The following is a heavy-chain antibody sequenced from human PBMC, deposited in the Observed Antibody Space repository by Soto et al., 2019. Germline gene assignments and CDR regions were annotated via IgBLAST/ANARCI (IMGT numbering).Heavy chain of an antibody. CDR2: IKSKSDGETT. CDR3: AHAPGRRGYYGLDV. V-gene: IGHV3-15*07. D-gene: IGHD6-13*01. CDR1: GFTFSNAY. J-gene: IGHJ6*02. Sequence: VQLVESGGGLVKPGGSLRLSCAASGFTFSNAYMNWVRQAPGKGLEWVGRIKSKSDGETTDYAAPVKGRFTISRDDSKNTLYLQMNSLQTEDTAVYYCAHAPGRRGYYGLDVWGQGTTVTVSS.